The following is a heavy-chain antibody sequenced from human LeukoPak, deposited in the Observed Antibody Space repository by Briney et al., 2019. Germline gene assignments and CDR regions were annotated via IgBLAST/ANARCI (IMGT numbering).Heavy chain of an antibody. CDR1: GGSISSSSYY. D-gene: IGHD6-13*01. J-gene: IGHJ4*02. Sequence: SETLSLTCTVSGGSISSSSYYWGWIRQPPGKGLEWIGSFYYSGSTCYNPSLQSRVTISVDTSKNQFSLKLSSVTAADTAVYYCARHGGIAAAEVYFDYWGQGTLVTVSS. V-gene: IGHV4-39*01. CDR3: ARHGGIAAAEVYFDY. CDR2: FYYSGST.